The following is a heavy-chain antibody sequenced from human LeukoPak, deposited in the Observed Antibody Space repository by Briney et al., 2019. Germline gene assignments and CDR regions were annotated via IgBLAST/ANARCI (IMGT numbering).Heavy chain of an antibody. Sequence: SETLSLTCTVSGGSISSYYWSWIRQPPGKGLEWIGYIYYSGSTNYNPSLKSRVTVSVDTSKNQFSLKLSSVTAADTAVYYCARRVAAPSYNWFDHWGQGTLVTDSS. CDR3: ARRVAAPSYNWFDH. CDR2: IYYSGST. J-gene: IGHJ5*02. D-gene: IGHD2-15*01. V-gene: IGHV4-59*01. CDR1: GGSISSYY.